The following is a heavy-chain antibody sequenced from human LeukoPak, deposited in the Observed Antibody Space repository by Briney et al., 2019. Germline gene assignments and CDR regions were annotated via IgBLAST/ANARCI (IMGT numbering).Heavy chain of an antibody. Sequence: SENVSCKATVFIFSRSAVQWVRQARGQRLEWIGWIVVDSGNTNYAQNFQEIISMTRDMSTGTKYMVLSRLRSEDTAVYYFAAWSCYDSCGDYPYAFDIWGQGTMVTVSS. CDR3: AAWSCYDSCGDYPYAFDI. D-gene: IGHD3-22*01. CDR2: IVVDSGNT. J-gene: IGHJ3*02. CDR1: VFIFSRSA. V-gene: IGHV1-58*01.